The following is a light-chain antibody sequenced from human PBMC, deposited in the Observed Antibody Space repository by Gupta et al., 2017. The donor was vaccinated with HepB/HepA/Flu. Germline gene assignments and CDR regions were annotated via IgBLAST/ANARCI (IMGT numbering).Light chain of an antibody. Sequence: QSALTQPHSVSGSPGQSATISCTGTNSDVGFYNHVSWYQQPPGTAPKLMIYGVNNRPSGVPDRFSGSKSGNTASLTISGLQAEDEADYYCCSYTTSDSLIFGGGTKLTVL. V-gene: IGLV2-18*02. CDR1: NSDVGFYNH. J-gene: IGLJ2*01. CDR2: GVN. CDR3: CSYTTSDSLI.